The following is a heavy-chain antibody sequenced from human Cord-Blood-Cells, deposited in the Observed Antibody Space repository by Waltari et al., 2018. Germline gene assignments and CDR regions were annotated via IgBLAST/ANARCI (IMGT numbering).Heavy chain of an antibody. Sequence: QVQLQESGPGLVKPSQTLSLTCTVSGGSISSGGYYWSWIRQHPGKGLEWIGYICYSGGTYYNPSLKSRVTISVDTSKNQFSLKLSSVTAADTAVYYCARADRVYDILTGHDAFDIWGQGTMVTVSS. CDR1: GGSISSGGYY. CDR2: ICYSGGT. D-gene: IGHD3-9*01. CDR3: ARADRVYDILTGHDAFDI. V-gene: IGHV4-31*03. J-gene: IGHJ3*02.